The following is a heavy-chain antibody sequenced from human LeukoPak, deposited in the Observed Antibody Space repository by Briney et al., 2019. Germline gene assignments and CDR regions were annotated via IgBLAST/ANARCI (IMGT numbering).Heavy chain of an antibody. J-gene: IGHJ4*02. CDR2: IYYSGST. CDR1: GGSISSGGYY. Sequence: SETLSLTCTVSGGSISSGGYYWSWIRQHPGKGLEWIGYIYYSGSTYYNPSLKSRVTISVDTSKNQFSLKLGSVTAADTAVYYCARDGGGYFDYWGQGTLVTVSS. V-gene: IGHV4-31*03. CDR3: ARDGGGYFDY.